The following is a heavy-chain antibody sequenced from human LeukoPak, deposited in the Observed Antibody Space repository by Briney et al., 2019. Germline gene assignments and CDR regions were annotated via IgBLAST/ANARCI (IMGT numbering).Heavy chain of an antibody. D-gene: IGHD3-10*01. CDR2: INPNSGGT. J-gene: IGHJ4*02. V-gene: IGHV1-2*02. Sequence: ASVKVSCKASGYTFTGYYMHWLRHAPGQGLEWMGWINPNSGGTNYAPKFKGRVTMTRDTSISTAYMELSRLRSDDTAVYYCATLTMGRFDYWGQGTLVTVSS. CDR3: ATLTMGRFDY. CDR1: GYTFTGYY.